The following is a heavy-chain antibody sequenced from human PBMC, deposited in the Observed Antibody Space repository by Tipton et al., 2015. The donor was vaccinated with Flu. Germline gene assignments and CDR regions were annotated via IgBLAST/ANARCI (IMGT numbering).Heavy chain of an antibody. CDR2: IYHSGNT. CDR1: GGSINSPF. CDR3: ARRGGRDGIAATGNDAFDI. J-gene: IGHJ3*02. Sequence: SLTCSISGGSINSPFWGWIRQPPGKGLQWIGTIYHSGNTYYNPSLKSRVTMSVDTSKNQFSLRLNSVTAADTAVYYCARRGGRDGIAATGNDAFDIWGQGTLVTVSS. V-gene: IGHV4-59*04. D-gene: IGHD6-13*01.